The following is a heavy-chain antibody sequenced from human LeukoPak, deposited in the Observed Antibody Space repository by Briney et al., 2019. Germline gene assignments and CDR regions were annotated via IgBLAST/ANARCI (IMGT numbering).Heavy chain of an antibody. Sequence: GGSLRLSCAASGFTFSSYEMNWVRQAPGKGLEWVSYISGSGSTIYYADFVKGRFTISRDNSKNTLYLQMNSLRAEDTAVYYCATRGYCSGTSCYAPQPWGQGTLVTVSS. CDR1: GFTFSSYE. J-gene: IGHJ5*02. D-gene: IGHD2-2*01. V-gene: IGHV3-48*03. CDR3: ATRGYCSGTSCYAPQP. CDR2: ISGSGSTI.